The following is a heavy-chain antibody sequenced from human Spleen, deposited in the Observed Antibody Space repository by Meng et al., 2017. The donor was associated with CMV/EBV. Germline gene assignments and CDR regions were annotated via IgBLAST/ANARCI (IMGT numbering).Heavy chain of an antibody. CDR3: VTIYAVAAMDV. CDR1: GLTFTSYW. Sequence: GGSLRLSCVASGLTFTSYWMHWVRQVPGKGLVWVSRINNDGSSTTYADSVKGRFTISRDNANNTLYLQMNSLRAEDTAVYYCVTIYAVAAMDVWGQGTTVTVSS. V-gene: IGHV3-74*01. CDR2: INNDGSST. J-gene: IGHJ6*02. D-gene: IGHD2-15*01.